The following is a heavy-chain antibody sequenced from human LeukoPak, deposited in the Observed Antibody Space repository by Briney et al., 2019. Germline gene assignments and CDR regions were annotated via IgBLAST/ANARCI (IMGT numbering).Heavy chain of an antibody. J-gene: IGHJ4*02. CDR1: GFTFSGSA. CDR3: TRDMITFGGVIPNY. D-gene: IGHD3-16*02. CDR2: IRSKANSYTT. V-gene: IGHV3-73*01. Sequence: GGSLRLSCAASGFTFSGSAMHWVRQAAGKGLEWVGRIRSKANSYTTAYAASVKGRFTISRDDSKNTAYLQMYSLKTEDTAVYYCTRDMITFGGVIPNYWGQGTLVTVSS.